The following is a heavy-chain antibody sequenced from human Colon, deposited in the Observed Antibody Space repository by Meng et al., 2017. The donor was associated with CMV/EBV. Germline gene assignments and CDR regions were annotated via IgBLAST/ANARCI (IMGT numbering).Heavy chain of an antibody. CDR1: GFTFSSFA. D-gene: IGHD5-18*01. V-gene: IGHV3-9*01. CDR3: AKVGYSYDNFDY. CDR2: ISWNSGSI. Sequence: SLKISCAASGFTFSSFAMTWVRQAPGKGLEWVSGISWNSGSIGYADSVKGRFTISRDNAKNSLYLQMNSLRAEDTALYYCAKVGYSYDNFDYWGQGTLVTVSS. J-gene: IGHJ4*02.